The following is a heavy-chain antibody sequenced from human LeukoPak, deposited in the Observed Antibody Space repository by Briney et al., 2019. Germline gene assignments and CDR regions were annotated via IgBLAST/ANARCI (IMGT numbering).Heavy chain of an antibody. J-gene: IGHJ4*02. V-gene: IGHV3-7*01. D-gene: IGHD6-13*01. CDR2: IKQDGSEK. Sequence: PGGSLRLSCAASGFTFSSYWMSWVRQAPGKGLEWVANIKQDGSEKYYVDSVKGRFTISRDNAKSSLYLQMNSLRAEDTAVYYCARGRLAAAGTRDYWGQGTLVTVSS. CDR1: GFTFSSYW. CDR3: ARGRLAAAGTRDY.